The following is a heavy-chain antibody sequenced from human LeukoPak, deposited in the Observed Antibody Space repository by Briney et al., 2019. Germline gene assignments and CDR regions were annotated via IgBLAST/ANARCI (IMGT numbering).Heavy chain of an antibody. CDR3: ARGLNYDSSGYKYYFDY. CDR1: GGSFSGYY. J-gene: IGHJ4*02. CDR2: INHSGST. Sequence: SETLSLTCAVYGGSFSGYYWSWIRQPPGKGLEWIGEINHSGSTNYNPSLKSRVTISVDTSKSQFSLKLSSVTAADTAVYYCARGLNYDSSGYKYYFDYWGQGTLVTVSS. V-gene: IGHV4-34*01. D-gene: IGHD3-22*01.